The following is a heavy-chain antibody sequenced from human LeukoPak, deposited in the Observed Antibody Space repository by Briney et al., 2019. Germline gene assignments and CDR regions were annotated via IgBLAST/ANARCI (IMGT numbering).Heavy chain of an antibody. CDR2: IDNSGST. CDR1: GGHIDSVY. V-gene: IGHV4-4*08. J-gene: IGHJ4*02. D-gene: IGHD6-19*01. CDR3: ASGAGWLIDY. Sequence: SETLSLTCSVSGGHIDSVYWNWIRQPPGKGLEWIGYIDNSGSTKYNPSLQSRITMSRDTSKKQFSLKLTSVPAADTAMYYCASGAGWLIDYWGQGTLVSVSS.